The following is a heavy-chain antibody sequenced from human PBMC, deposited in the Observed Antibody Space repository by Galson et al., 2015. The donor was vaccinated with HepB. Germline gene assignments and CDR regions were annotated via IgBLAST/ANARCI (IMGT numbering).Heavy chain of an antibody. V-gene: IGHV5-51*01. J-gene: IGHJ4*02. Sequence: QSGAEVKKPGECLKISCKGSGYRFTNYWIAWVRQMPGRGLEWMGIIYPGDSDTRYSPSFQGQVTISADKSNSTAYLQWNSLKATDTAMYYCARQEGSSWYADYWGQGTLVTVSS. CDR2: IYPGDSDT. D-gene: IGHD6-13*01. CDR1: GYRFTNYW. CDR3: ARQEGSSWYADY.